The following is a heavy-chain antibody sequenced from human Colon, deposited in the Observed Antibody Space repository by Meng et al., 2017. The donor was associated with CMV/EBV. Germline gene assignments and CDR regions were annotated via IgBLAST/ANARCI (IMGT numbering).Heavy chain of an antibody. Sequence: GGSLRLSCAASGFSFSAYAMHWVRQAPGEGLDWVAGMSYDGNNQYYADSVKGRFTISRDNSKNTLYLQMNSLRGEDTGVYSCAKAAVAGSNPGFYFDDWGQGTLVTVSS. CDR2: MSYDGNNQ. D-gene: IGHD4-11*01. J-gene: IGHJ4*02. V-gene: IGHV3-30-3*01. CDR1: GFSFSAYA. CDR3: AKAAVAGSNPGFYFDD.